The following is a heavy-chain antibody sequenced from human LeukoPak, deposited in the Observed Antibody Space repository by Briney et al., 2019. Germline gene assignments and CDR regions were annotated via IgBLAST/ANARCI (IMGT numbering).Heavy chain of an antibody. CDR2: SDPHQT. CDR1: GYTLINLS. Sequence: ASVKVSCKVSGYTLINLSMHWVRQAPGKGLEWMGSSDPHQTNYARNFQGRLTMTEDTSADTAYMELSSLRSEDTAVYYCARGGDHGDPAGSDYWGQGTLVTVSS. CDR3: ARGGDHGDPAGSDY. J-gene: IGHJ4*02. V-gene: IGHV1-24*01. D-gene: IGHD4-17*01.